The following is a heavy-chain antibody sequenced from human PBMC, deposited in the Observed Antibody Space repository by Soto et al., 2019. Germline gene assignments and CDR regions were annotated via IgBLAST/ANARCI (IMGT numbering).Heavy chain of an antibody. Sequence: GGSLRLSCAASGFTFSRFELHWVRQAPGKGLEWISYISSSRSTAYYASSVEGRFTISRDNASNSVYLQMDSLRAEDTALYYCTRAAWFPYLSFYWGQGALVTVSS. D-gene: IGHD3-10*01. J-gene: IGHJ4*02. CDR3: TRAAWFPYLSFY. CDR2: ISSSRSTA. V-gene: IGHV3-48*03. CDR1: GFTFSRFE.